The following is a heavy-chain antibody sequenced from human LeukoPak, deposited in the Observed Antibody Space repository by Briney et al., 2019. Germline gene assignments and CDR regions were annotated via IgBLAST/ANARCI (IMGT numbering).Heavy chain of an antibody. CDR1: GGTFSSYA. CDR2: IIPIFGTA. Sequence: ASVKVSCKASGGTFSSYAISWVRQAPGQGLEWMGGIIPIFGTANYAQKFQGRVTITADESTSTAYMELSSLRSEDTAVYYCARVHDYGDSRTGLDPWGQGTLVTVSS. CDR3: ARVHDYGDSRTGLDP. V-gene: IGHV1-69*13. J-gene: IGHJ5*02. D-gene: IGHD4-17*01.